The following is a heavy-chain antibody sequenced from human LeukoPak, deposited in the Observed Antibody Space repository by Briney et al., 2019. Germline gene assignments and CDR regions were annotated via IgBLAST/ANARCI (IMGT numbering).Heavy chain of an antibody. Sequence: SETLSLTCTVSGGSISSYYWGWIRQPPGKGLEWIGSIYYSGSTYYNPSLKSRVTISVDTSKNQFSLKLSSVTAADTAVYYCARVHDGSGSYYMSSAFDIWGQGTMVTVSS. CDR3: ARVHDGSGSYYMSSAFDI. CDR2: IYYSGST. D-gene: IGHD3-10*01. CDR1: GGSISSYY. V-gene: IGHV4-39*07. J-gene: IGHJ3*02.